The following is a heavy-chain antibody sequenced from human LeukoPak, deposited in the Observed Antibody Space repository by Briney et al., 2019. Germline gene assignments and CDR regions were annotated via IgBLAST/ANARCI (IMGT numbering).Heavy chain of an antibody. CDR3: AGSVFDY. J-gene: IGHJ4*02. Sequence: QPGGSLRLSYAASGFTFSNFGMNWVRQAPGKGLEWVSYISSTSNTIYYADSVKGRFTVSRDNAKNSLYLQMNSLRAEDTAVYYCAGSVFDYWGQGTLVTVSS. CDR2: ISSTSNTI. V-gene: IGHV3-48*01. D-gene: IGHD2-8*01. CDR1: GFTFSNFG.